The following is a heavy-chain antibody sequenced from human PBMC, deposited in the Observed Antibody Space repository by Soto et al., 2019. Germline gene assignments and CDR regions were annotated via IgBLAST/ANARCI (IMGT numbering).Heavy chain of an antibody. Sequence: GGSLRLSCAASGFTFSSYAMSWVRQAPGKGLEWVSAISGSGGSTYYADSVKGRFTISRDNSENTLYLQMNSLRAEDTAVYYCAKERTPLVVPAAIPIDYWGHGTLVTVSS. J-gene: IGHJ4*01. CDR2: ISGSGGST. CDR1: GFTFSSYA. D-gene: IGHD2-2*01. V-gene: IGHV3-23*01. CDR3: AKERTPLVVPAAIPIDY.